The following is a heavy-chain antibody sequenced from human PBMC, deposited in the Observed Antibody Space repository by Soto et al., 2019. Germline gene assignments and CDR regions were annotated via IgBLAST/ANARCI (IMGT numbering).Heavy chain of an antibody. Sequence: EVQLLQSGGGLVQPGGSLRLSCATSGFSFVSYAMSWVRQAPGKGLEWVSTITGSGGSTYYPDSVKGRFSTSRDNSNNTLPLQMNSLRAEDTAIYYCAKDATVGATDYFDSWGQGILVTVSS. CDR3: AKDATVGATDYFDS. J-gene: IGHJ4*02. CDR2: ITGSGGST. V-gene: IGHV3-23*01. D-gene: IGHD1-26*01. CDR1: GFSFVSYA.